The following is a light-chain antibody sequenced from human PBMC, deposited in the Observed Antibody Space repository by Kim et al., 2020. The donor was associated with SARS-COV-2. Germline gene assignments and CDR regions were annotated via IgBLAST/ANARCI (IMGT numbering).Light chain of an antibody. CDR2: HVS. CDR3: QQRRNWPLT. J-gene: IGKJ4*01. V-gene: IGKV3-11*01. CDR1: HSVSSS. Sequence: LPPGDRATLSCRASHSVSSSLAWYRQKPGQVPRLLIYHVSNRATGIPARFSGSGSGTDFTLTISSLEPEDFAVYYCQQRRNWPLTFGGGTKVDIK.